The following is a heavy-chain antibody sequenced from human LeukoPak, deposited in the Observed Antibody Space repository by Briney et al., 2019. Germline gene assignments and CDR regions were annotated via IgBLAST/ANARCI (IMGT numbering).Heavy chain of an antibody. CDR2: IYYSGST. CDR3: ATYRDPVNRVAWFDP. V-gene: IGHV4-31*03. Sequence: SETLSLTCSVSGGSISSYGYYWSWIRQHPGTGLEWIGFIYYSGSTLYAPSFRSRVTISVDTSKNQFSLQLTSLTAADTAIYYCATYRDPVNRVAWFDPWGQGMLVTVSS. CDR1: GGSISSYGYY. J-gene: IGHJ5*02. D-gene: IGHD4-17*01.